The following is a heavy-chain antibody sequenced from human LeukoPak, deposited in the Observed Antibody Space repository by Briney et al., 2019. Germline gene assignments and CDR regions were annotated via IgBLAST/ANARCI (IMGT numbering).Heavy chain of an antibody. CDR3: ARAYSSSWYFNWFDP. D-gene: IGHD6-13*01. CDR1: GYSISSGYY. CDR2: IYHTGST. J-gene: IGHJ5*02. V-gene: IGHV4-38-2*02. Sequence: SETLSLTCTVSGYSISSGYYWAWIRQPPGKGLEWIGNIYHTGSTYYNPSLKSRVTISVDTSKNQFPLKLSSVTAADTAVYYCARAYSSSWYFNWFDPWGQGTLVTVSS.